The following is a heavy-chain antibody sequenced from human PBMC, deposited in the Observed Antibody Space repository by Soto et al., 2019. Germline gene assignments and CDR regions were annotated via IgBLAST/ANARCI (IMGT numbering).Heavy chain of an antibody. Sequence: SETLSLTCTVSGGSISSGGYYWGWIRHHPGKGLEWIGYIYYSGSTYYNPSLKSRVTISVDTSKNQFSLKLSSVTAADTAVYYCARSLTGYLTLWGQGTLVTVAS. J-gene: IGHJ4*02. V-gene: IGHV4-31*03. D-gene: IGHD3-9*01. CDR1: GGSISSGGYY. CDR2: IYYSGST. CDR3: ARSLTGYLTL.